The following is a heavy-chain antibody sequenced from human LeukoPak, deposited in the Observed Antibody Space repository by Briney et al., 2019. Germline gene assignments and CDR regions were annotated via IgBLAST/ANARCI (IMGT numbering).Heavy chain of an antibody. D-gene: IGHD6-6*01. CDR2: VSSSSSTI. V-gene: IGHV3-48*01. CDR1: GFTFSSYS. J-gene: IGHJ4*02. CDR3: ARDGRYSSSLYFDY. Sequence: HPGGSLRLSCAASGFTFSSYSMNWVRQAPGKGLEWVSYVSSSSSTIYYADSVKGRFTISRDNAKNSLYLQMNSLRAEDTAVYYCARDGRYSSSLYFDYWGQGTLVTVSS.